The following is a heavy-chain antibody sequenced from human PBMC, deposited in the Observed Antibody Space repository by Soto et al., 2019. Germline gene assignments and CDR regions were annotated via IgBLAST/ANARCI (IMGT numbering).Heavy chain of an antibody. Sequence: QVQLQESGPGLVKPSETLSLTCTVSGGSISSYYWSWIRQPPGKGLEWIGYIYYSGSTNYNPSLKSRVTISVDTSKNRFSLKLSSVTAADTAGYYCARLVWSYGTWFDPGGQGTLVTVSS. D-gene: IGHD5-18*01. CDR1: GGSISSYY. J-gene: IGHJ5*02. CDR2: IYYSGST. V-gene: IGHV4-59*08. CDR3: ARLVWSYGTWFDP.